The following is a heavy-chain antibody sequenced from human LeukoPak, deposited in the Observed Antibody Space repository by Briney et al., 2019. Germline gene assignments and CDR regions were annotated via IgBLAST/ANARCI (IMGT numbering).Heavy chain of an antibody. CDR2: TRNKANSYTT. V-gene: IGHV3-72*01. J-gene: IGHJ4*02. D-gene: IGHD1-26*01. CDR3: ARARRGSYPSSDY. Sequence: PGGSLRLSCAASGFTSSDHYIDWVRQAPGKGLDWVGRTRNKANSYTTEYAASVKGGFTISRDDLKNSLFLQMNSLMTEDTAVYYCARARRGSYPSSDYWGQGTLVTVSS. CDR1: GFTSSDHY.